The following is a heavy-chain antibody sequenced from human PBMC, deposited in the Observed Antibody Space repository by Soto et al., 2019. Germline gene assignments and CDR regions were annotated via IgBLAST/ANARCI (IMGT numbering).Heavy chain of an antibody. J-gene: IGHJ4*02. CDR1: GDYISSYY. D-gene: IGHD3-22*01. CDR2: IYYSGNT. V-gene: IGHV4-59*01. CDR3: ARVDSSGSYFDY. Sequence: SETLSLTCTVSGDYISSYYWSWIRQPPGKGLEWIAYIYYSGNTNYNPSLKSRVTLSADTSKNQFSLKLSSVTAADTAMYYCARVDSSGSYFDYWGQGTLVTVSS.